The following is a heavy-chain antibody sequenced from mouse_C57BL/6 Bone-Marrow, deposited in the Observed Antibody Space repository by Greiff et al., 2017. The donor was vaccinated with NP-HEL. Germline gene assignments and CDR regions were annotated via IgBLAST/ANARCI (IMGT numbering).Heavy chain of an antibody. D-gene: IGHD3-2*02. Sequence: VQLQQSGPELVKPGASVKISCKASGYTFTDYYMNWVKQSHGKSLEWIGDINPNNGGTSYNQKFKGKATLTVDKSSSTAYMELRSLTSEDSAVYYCARDSSGYRYYFDYWGQGTTLTVSS. CDR3: ARDSSGYRYYFDY. CDR1: GYTFTDYY. CDR2: INPNNGGT. V-gene: IGHV1-26*01. J-gene: IGHJ2*01.